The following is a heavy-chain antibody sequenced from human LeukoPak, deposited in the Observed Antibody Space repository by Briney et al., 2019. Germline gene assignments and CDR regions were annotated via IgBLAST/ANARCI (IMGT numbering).Heavy chain of an antibody. J-gene: IGHJ4*02. CDR2: ISSSSSYI. D-gene: IGHD3-22*01. CDR1: GFTFSSYS. CDR3: AKASAMIVVVSKYFDY. Sequence: GSLRLSCAASGFTFSSYSMNWVRQAPGKGLEWVSSISSSSSYIYYADSVKGRFTISRDNAKNSLYLQMNSLRAEDTAVYYCAKASAMIVVVSKYFDYWGQGTLVTVSS. V-gene: IGHV3-21*01.